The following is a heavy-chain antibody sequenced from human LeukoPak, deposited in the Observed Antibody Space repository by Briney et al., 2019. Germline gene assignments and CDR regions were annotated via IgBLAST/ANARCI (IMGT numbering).Heavy chain of an antibody. J-gene: IGHJ5*02. D-gene: IGHD3-10*01. CDR2: IYYSGST. Sequence: TSETLSLTCTVSGGSISSSSYYWGWIRQPPGKGLEWIGSIYYSGSTYYNPSLKSRVTISVDTSKNQFSLKLSSVTAADTAVYYCARHKNRVLLWFGEENNWFDPWGQGTLVTVSS. CDR1: GGSISSSSYY. V-gene: IGHV4-39*01. CDR3: ARHKNRVLLWFGEENNWFDP.